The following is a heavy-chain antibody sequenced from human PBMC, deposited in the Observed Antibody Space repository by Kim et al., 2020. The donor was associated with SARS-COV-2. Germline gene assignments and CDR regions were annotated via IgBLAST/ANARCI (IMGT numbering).Heavy chain of an antibody. CDR2: ISAYNGNT. CDR1: GYTFTSYG. D-gene: IGHD1-26*01. Sequence: ASVNSCKASGYTFTSYGISWVRQAPGQGLEGMGWISAYNGNTNYAQNLLGRVTMTTDTSTSTAYMELRSLRSDDTAVYSCARVGGTDTTPFDYWGQGTLV. CDR3: ARVGGTDTTPFDY. V-gene: IGHV1-18*04. J-gene: IGHJ4*02.